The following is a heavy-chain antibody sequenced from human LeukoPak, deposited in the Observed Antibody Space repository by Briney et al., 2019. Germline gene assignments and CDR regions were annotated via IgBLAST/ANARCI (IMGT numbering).Heavy chain of an antibody. CDR1: GYTFTGYY. CDR3: AMPYCGGDCYMYYFDY. CDR2: INPNSGGT. J-gene: IGHJ4*02. D-gene: IGHD2-21*02. Sequence: ASVKVSCKASGYTFTGYYMHWVRQAPGQGLEWMGWINPNSGGTNYAQKFQGRVTMTGDTSISTAYMELSRLRSDDTAVYYCAMPYCGGDCYMYYFDYWGQGTLVTVSS. V-gene: IGHV1-2*02.